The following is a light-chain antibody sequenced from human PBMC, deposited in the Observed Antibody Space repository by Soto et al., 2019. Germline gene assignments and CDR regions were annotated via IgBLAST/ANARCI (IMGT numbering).Light chain of an antibody. V-gene: IGLV2-14*01. CDR2: EVR. CDR1: GSDVGGYNY. Sequence: QSVLPEPTSVSGSPGQSITVSCTGTGSDVGGYNYVSWYQQHPGKAPKVIIYEVRNRPSGVSDRFSGSKSGNTASLTISGLQAEEEADYYCSSYTSSGTHVFGTGTKVTVL. J-gene: IGLJ1*01. CDR3: SSYTSSGTHV.